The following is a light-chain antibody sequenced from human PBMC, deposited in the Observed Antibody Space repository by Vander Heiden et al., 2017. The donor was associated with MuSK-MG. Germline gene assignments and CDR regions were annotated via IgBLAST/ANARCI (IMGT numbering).Light chain of an antibody. CDR1: SSDVGSYNL. CDR3: WSYAGSTLVI. V-gene: IGLV2-23*02. CDR2: GVS. Sequence: QSALTPPASVSGSPGQSITISCTGTSSDVGSYNLVSWYQQHPGKAPKLMIYGVSKRPSGVSNRFSGSKSGNTASLTISGLQAEDEADYYCWSYAGSTLVIIGGGTKLTVL. J-gene: IGLJ2*01.